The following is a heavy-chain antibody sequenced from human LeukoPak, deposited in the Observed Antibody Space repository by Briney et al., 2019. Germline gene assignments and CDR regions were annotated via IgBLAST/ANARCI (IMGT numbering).Heavy chain of an antibody. Sequence: PGGSLRPSCAATGFSFRDRYMSWIRQAPGKGMEWVAYISPNSDNIHYADSVKGRFTISRDNAKNSLFLQVNSLRAEDTAVYYCVRETGWLFDFWGQGTLVIVSS. J-gene: IGHJ4*02. D-gene: IGHD5-12*01. CDR3: VRETGWLFDF. CDR2: ISPNSDNI. CDR1: GFSFRDRY. V-gene: IGHV3-11*04.